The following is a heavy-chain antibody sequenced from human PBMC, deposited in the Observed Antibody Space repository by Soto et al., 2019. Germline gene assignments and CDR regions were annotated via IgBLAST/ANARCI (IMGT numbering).Heavy chain of an antibody. D-gene: IGHD5-18*01. Sequence: GGSLRLSCAASGFTFSNYAMHWVRQAPGKGLEWVAVISYDGSDKYNANSVKGRFTISRDNSKNTLYLQMNSLRAEDTAVYYCARDTGPNGYNYYYFGMDVWGQGATVTVSS. CDR2: ISYDGSDK. CDR3: ARDTGPNGYNYYYFGMDV. V-gene: IGHV3-30-3*01. CDR1: GFTFSNYA. J-gene: IGHJ6*02.